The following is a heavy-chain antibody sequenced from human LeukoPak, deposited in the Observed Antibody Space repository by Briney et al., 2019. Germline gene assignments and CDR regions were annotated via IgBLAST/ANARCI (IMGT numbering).Heavy chain of an antibody. CDR3: ASDFWSGYPI. D-gene: IGHD3-3*01. CDR2: ISYDGSNK. CDR1: GFTFSSYA. Sequence: GGSLRLSCAASGFTFSSYAMHWVRQAPGKGLEWVAVISYDGSNKYYADSVKGRFTISRGNAKNSLYLQMNSLRAEDTAVYYCASDFWSGYPIWGQGTMVTVSS. J-gene: IGHJ3*02. V-gene: IGHV3-30*04.